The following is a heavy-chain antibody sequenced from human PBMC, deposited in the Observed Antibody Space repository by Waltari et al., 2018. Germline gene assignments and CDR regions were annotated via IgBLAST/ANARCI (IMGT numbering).Heavy chain of an antibody. V-gene: IGHV4-4*02. CDR3: AREHYDSSGSFDC. Sequence: QVQLQESGPGLVEPSGTLSLSCAVSGDSISDSNWWGWVRQPPGKGLEWIGEIYYTGSANYNPSLKSRVVISVDKSKKQFSLMLSSVTAADTAVYYCAREHYDSSGSFDCWGQGTLVTVSS. CDR1: GDSISDSNW. D-gene: IGHD3-22*01. J-gene: IGHJ4*02. CDR2: IYYTGSA.